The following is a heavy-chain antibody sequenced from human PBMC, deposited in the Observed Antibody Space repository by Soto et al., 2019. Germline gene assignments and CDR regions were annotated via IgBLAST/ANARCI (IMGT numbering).Heavy chain of an antibody. V-gene: IGHV5-51*01. CDR2: IYPGDSDT. CDR3: ARLAAAKINYYYGMDV. J-gene: IGHJ6*02. Sequence: GEALKISCEGSGYSFTTYWVGWVRQMPGKGLEWMGIIYPGDSDTRYSPSFQGQVTISADKSISTAYLQWSSLKASDTAMYYCARLAAAKINYYYGMDVWGQGTTVTVSS. D-gene: IGHD6-13*01. CDR1: GYSFTTYW.